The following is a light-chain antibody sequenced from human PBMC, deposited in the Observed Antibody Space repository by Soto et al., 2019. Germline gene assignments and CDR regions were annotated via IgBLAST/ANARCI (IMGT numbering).Light chain of an antibody. J-gene: IGKJ4*01. CDR2: WAS. Sequence: DIVMTQSPDSLAVSLGERATINCKSSQSVLYSSNNKNYLAWYQQKPGQPPKLLIHWASTRKSGVPDRFSGSGSGTDSTLDISSRQAEDVAVYYCQQYESTPLTFGGGTKVEIK. V-gene: IGKV4-1*01. CDR3: QQYESTPLT. CDR1: QSVLYSSNNKNY.